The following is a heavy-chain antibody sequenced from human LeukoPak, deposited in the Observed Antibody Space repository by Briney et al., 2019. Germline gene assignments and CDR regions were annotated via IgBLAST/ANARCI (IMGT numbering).Heavy chain of an antibody. J-gene: IGHJ4*02. D-gene: IGHD3-22*01. CDR1: GDSISNYY. CDR3: ARQGVEYYYDSSGCDY. CDR2: IYYSGRT. V-gene: IGHV4-59*08. Sequence: PSETLSLTCTVSGDSISNYYWSWIRQPPGKGLEWIGSIYYSGRTNYNPSLKSRVTISVDTSKNQFSLKLSSVTAADTAVYYCARQGVEYYYDSSGCDYWGQGTLVTVSS.